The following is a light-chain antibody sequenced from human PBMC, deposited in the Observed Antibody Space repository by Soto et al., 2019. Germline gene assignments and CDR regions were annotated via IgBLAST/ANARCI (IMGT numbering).Light chain of an antibody. CDR2: DAS. J-gene: IGKJ1*01. Sequence: DIPITPSPTTLTPSVGNIVTITCRASQSISSWLAWYQQKPGKAPKLLIYDASSLESGVPSRFSGSGSGTEFTLTISSLQPDDFATYYCQQYNTYQTFGQGTKVDIK. CDR3: QQYNTYQT. V-gene: IGKV1-5*01. CDR1: QSISSW.